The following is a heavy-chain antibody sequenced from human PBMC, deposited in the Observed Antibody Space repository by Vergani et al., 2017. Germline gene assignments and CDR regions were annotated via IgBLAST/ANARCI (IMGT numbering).Heavy chain of an antibody. D-gene: IGHD2-2*02. CDR2: ISFDGTNE. CDR1: GFALNRHA. CDR3: VSDRVLCAGGRCYTEAWDY. V-gene: IGHV3-30-3*01. Sequence: QVQLVESGGGLVKRGGSLRLSCVVSGFALNRHAMYWVRQAPGKGLEWVVGISFDGTNEYYPDLVKGRFTISRDIAKNTLYLQVRSLRLEDTGVYHCVSDRVLCAGGRCYTEAWDYWGQGTPVTVSS. J-gene: IGHJ4*02.